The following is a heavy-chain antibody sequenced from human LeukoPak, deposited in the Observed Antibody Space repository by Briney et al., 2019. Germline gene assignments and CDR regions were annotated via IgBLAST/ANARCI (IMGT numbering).Heavy chain of an antibody. V-gene: IGHV3-7*01. CDR3: AIDRLSYDWSDYRFHY. CDR2: INDDGREV. J-gene: IGHJ4*01. CDR1: GFTFRTYW. Sequence: GGSLRPSCVASGFTFRTYWMNWFRRAPGKGLEWVGNINDDGREVNYVDSVRGRFIISRDNAKDSLYLQMNSLRVDDTAMYYCAIDRLSYDWSDYRFHYWGQGARVTVSS. D-gene: IGHD3-22*01.